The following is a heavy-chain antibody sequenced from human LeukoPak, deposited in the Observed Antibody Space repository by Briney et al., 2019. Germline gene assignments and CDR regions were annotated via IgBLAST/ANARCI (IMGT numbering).Heavy chain of an antibody. D-gene: IGHD3-10*01. J-gene: IGHJ6*02. CDR1: GGSISTGDYY. V-gene: IGHV4-61*08. Sequence: KSSETLSLTCTVSGGSISTGDYYWSWIRPPPGKGLEWVGYIYYSGSTNYNPSLKSRVTISVDTSKNQFSLKLSSVTAADTAVYYCARYGSGSYSFGMDVWGQGTTVTVSS. CDR3: ARYGSGSYSFGMDV. CDR2: IYYSGST.